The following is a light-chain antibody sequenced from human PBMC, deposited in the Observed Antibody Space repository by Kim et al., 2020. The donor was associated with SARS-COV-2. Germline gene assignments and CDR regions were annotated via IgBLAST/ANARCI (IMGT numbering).Light chain of an antibody. J-gene: IGLJ1*01. CDR1: TFNIGGNT. CDR2: YND. Sequence: QSVLTQPPSASGTPGQRVTISCSGSTFNIGGNTVNWYRQLTGTAPKLLIFYNDQRPSEVPDRFSGSKSGTSASLAISGLQSEDEADYYCAAWDDSLNGYVFGTGTTVTVL. CDR3: AAWDDSLNGYV. V-gene: IGLV1-44*01.